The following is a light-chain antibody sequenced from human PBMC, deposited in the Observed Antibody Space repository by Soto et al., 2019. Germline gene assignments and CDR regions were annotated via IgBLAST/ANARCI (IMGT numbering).Light chain of an antibody. CDR2: DVS. CDR1: SSDIGAYNH. V-gene: IGLV2-14*01. J-gene: IGLJ2*01. Sequence: QSALTQPASVSGSPGQSITISCNGTSSDIGAYNHVSWYQQHPGKAPKLLIYDVSNRPSGVSNRFSGSKSGNTASLTISGLQAEDEADYHCTSYTSSSTVVFGGGTQLTVL. CDR3: TSYTSSSTVV.